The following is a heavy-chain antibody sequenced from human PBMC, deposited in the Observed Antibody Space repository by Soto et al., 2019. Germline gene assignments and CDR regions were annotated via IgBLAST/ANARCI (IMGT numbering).Heavy chain of an antibody. V-gene: IGHV2-26*04. J-gene: IGHJ5*02. Sequence: QVTVKESGPVLVKPTETLTLTCTVSGFSLSNAGLGVSWIRQPPGKALEWLAHIFSNDEKSYSTSLKSRLTISKDTSKGQGVLTMTNMDPVDTATYYCASTYSSSWYWFDPWGQGTLVTVSS. D-gene: IGHD6-13*01. CDR3: ASTYSSSWYWFDP. CDR1: GFSLSNAGLG. CDR2: IFSNDEK.